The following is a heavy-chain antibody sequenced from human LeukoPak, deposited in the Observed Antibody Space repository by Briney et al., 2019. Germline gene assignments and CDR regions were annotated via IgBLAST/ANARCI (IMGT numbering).Heavy chain of an antibody. D-gene: IGHD3-10*02. Sequence: GGSLRLSCAASGFTFTTYWMSWVLQAPGKGLEWVANINQDGSEKYFVDSVKGRFTISRDNAKNSLYLQMNSLRAEDTAVYYCAELGITMIGGVWGKGTTVTISS. CDR3: AELGITMIGGV. CDR2: INQDGSEK. V-gene: IGHV3-7*01. J-gene: IGHJ6*04. CDR1: GFTFTTYW.